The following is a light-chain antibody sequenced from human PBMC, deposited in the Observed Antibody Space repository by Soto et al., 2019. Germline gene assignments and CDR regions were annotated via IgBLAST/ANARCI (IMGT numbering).Light chain of an antibody. CDR2: EGS. Sequence: QSALTQPASVSGSPGQSITISCTGTSSDVGSYNLVSWYQQYPGKAPKLMIYEGSKRPSGVSNRFSGSKSGNTASLTISGLQAEDEGDYYCCSYAGSSAVLFGGGTKLTVL. V-gene: IGLV2-23*01. CDR3: CSYAGSSAVL. J-gene: IGLJ2*01. CDR1: SSDVGSYNL.